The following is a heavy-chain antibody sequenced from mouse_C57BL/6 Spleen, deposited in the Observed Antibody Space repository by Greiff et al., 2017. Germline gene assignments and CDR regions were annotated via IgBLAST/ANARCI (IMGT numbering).Heavy chain of an antibody. CDR1: GYTFTDYY. CDR3: ARGDYVAYYFDY. V-gene: IGHV1-26*01. D-gene: IGHD2-4*01. CDR2: INPNNGGT. J-gene: IGHJ2*01. Sequence: VQLQQSGPELVKPGASVKISCKASGYTFTDYYMNWVKQSHGKSLEWIGDINPNNGGTSYNQKFKGKATLTVDKSSSTAYMELRSLTSEDSAVYYCARGDYVAYYFDYWGQGTTLTVSS.